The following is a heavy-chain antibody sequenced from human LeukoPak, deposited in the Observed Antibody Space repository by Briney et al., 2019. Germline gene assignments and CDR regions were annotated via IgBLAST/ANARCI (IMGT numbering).Heavy chain of an antibody. CDR2: ISSSSYI. V-gene: IGHV3-21*01. J-gene: IGHJ4*02. CDR1: GFTFSSYS. D-gene: IGHD3-9*01. CDR3: ARAFNILTGYWNY. Sequence: GGSLRLSCAASGFTFSSYSMNWVRQAPGKGLEWVSSISSSSYIYYADSVKGRFTISRDNAKNSLYLQMNSLRAEDTAVYYCARAFNILTGYWNYWGQGTLVTVSS.